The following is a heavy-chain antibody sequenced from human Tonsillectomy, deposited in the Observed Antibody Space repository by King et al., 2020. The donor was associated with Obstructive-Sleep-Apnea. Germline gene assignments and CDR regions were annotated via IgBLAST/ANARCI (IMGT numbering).Heavy chain of an antibody. CDR3: ARGGRYNYDSSGYYYVVSDFDY. J-gene: IGHJ4*02. CDR2: ISSSSSYI. D-gene: IGHD3-22*01. Sequence: VQLVESGGGLVKPGGSLRLSCAASGFTFSSYSMNWVRQAPGKGLEWVSSISSSSSYIYYADSVKGRFTISRDNAKNSLYLQMNSLRAEDTAVYYCARGGRYNYDSSGYYYVVSDFDYWGQGTLVTVSS. V-gene: IGHV3-21*01. CDR1: GFTFSSYS.